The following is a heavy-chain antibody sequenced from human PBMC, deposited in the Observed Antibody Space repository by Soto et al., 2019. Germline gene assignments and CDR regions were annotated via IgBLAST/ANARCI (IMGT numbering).Heavy chain of an antibody. V-gene: IGHV3-13*01. CDR1: GFTFSSYD. CDR2: IGTAGDT. D-gene: IGHD6-6*01. CDR3: ARVPSRRANYYYGMDV. Sequence: GGSLRLSCAASGFTFSSYDMHWVRQATGKGLEWVSAIGTAGDTYYPGSVKGRFTISRENAKNSLYLQMNSLRAEDTAVYYCARVPSRRANYYYGMDVWGQGTTVTVSS. J-gene: IGHJ6*02.